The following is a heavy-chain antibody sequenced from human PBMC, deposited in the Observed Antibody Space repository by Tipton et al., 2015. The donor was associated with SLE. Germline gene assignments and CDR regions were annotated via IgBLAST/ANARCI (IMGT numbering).Heavy chain of an antibody. Sequence: TLSLTCTVSGGSISSQYWSWIRQPPGKGLEWIGFIYSSGSTNYNPSLKSRVTISVDTSKNQFSLKLSSMTAADTAVYYCARVPSRYSTMWYGGAFDIWGQGTMVTVSS. D-gene: IGHD6-13*01. CDR1: GGSISSQY. CDR3: ARVPSRYSTMWYGGAFDI. J-gene: IGHJ3*02. V-gene: IGHV4-59*11. CDR2: IYSSGST.